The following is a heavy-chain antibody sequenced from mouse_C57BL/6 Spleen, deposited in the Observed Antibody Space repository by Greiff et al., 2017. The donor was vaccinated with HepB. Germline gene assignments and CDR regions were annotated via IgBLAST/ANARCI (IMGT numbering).Heavy chain of an antibody. V-gene: IGHV1-82*01. D-gene: IGHD1-1*01. J-gene: IGHJ2*01. CDR3: ARRGYYYGSRYYFDY. Sequence: QVQLQQSGPELVKPGASVKIPCKASGYAFSSSWMNWVKQRPGKGLEWIGRIYPGDGDTNYNGKFKGKATLTADKSSSTAYMQLSSLTSEDSAVYFCARRGYYYGSRYYFDYWGQGTTLTVSS. CDR1: GYAFSSSW. CDR2: IYPGDGDT.